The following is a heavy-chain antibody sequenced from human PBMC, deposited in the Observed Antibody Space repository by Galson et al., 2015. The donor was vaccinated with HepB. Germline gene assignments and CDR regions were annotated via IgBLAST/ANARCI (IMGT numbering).Heavy chain of an antibody. V-gene: IGHV3-53*01. CDR2: IFTDGNT. Sequence: SLRLSCAASGFTVSSNYMSWVRQAPGKGLEWVSSIFTDGNTYYADSVKGRFTIPRDNPKNTVFLQMNSLRAEDTAVYYCARGLAPEGYFDHWGQGTLVTVSS. D-gene: IGHD3-3*02. CDR3: ARGLAPEGYFDH. J-gene: IGHJ4*02. CDR1: GFTVSSNY.